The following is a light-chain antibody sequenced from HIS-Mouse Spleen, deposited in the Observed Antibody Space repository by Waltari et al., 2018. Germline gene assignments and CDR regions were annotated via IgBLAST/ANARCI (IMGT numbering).Light chain of an antibody. CDR2: AAS. Sequence: DTQLTQSPSFLSASVGDRVTITCRASQGISSYLAWYQQKPGKARKLLLYAASTLQSGVPSRLRGSGSGTEFTLTISSLQPEDFATYYCQQLNSYPPPFGQGTKVEIK. V-gene: IGKV1-9*01. CDR1: QGISSY. J-gene: IGKJ1*01. CDR3: QQLNSYPPP.